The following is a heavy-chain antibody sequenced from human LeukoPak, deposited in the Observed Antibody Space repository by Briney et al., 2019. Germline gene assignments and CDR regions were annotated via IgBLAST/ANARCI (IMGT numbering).Heavy chain of an antibody. V-gene: IGHV3-74*01. Sequence: GGSLRLSCVASGFTFSSHWMHWVRQAPGKGLVWVSRLSGDVTYIDYADSVKGRFTISRDNAKNMLYLQMNSLRGEDTAVYYCARGSYDWAGIGYWGQGTLVTVSS. CDR3: ARGSYDWAGIGY. CDR1: GFTFSSHW. J-gene: IGHJ4*02. CDR2: LSGDVTYI. D-gene: IGHD3-16*01.